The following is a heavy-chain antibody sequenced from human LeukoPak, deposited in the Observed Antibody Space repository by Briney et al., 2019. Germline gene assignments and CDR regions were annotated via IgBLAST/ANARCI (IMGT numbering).Heavy chain of an antibody. D-gene: IGHD6-19*01. CDR1: GFTFSSYG. V-gene: IGHV3-30*02. CDR2: IRYDGSNK. Sequence: PGGSLRLSCAASGFTFSSYGMHWVRQAPGKGLEWVAFIRYDGSNKYYADSVKGRFTISRDNSKNTLYLQMNSLRAEDTAVYYCAKDRGQWLVLYGMDVWGQGTTVTVSS. J-gene: IGHJ6*02. CDR3: AKDRGQWLVLYGMDV.